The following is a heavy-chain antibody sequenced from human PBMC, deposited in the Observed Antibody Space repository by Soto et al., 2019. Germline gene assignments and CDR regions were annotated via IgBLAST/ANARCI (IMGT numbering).Heavy chain of an antibody. Sequence: QVQLVQSGAEVKKPGASVKVSCKASGYTFISYAMNWVRQAPGQRLEWMGWINAGNGNTKYSQKFQGRVTITRDTXXXXXXXXXXXXXXXXXXXXXXXXXXXXXXXXXWGQGTLVTVSS. J-gene: IGHJ4*02. CDR1: GYTFISYA. CDR2: INAGNGNT. V-gene: IGHV1-3*01. CDR3: XXXXXXXXXXX.